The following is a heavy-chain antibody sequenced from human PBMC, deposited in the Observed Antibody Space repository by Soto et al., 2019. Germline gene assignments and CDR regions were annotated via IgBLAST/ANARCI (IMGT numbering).Heavy chain of an antibody. V-gene: IGHV4-4*08. CDR1: GGSISSYY. J-gene: IGHJ5*01. CDR3: ARGRYCLTGRCFPNWFDS. CDR2: IYKSATT. Sequence: PSETLSLTCTVSGGSISSYYWSWIRQPPGQGLEWIGYIYKSATTYYNPSFESRVAISVDTSKSQFSLNVTSVTAADTAVYFCARGRYCLTGRCFPNWFDSWGQGALVTVSS. D-gene: IGHD7-27*01.